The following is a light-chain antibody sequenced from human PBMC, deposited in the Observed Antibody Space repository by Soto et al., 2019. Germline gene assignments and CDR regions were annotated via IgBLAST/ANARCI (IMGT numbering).Light chain of an antibody. V-gene: IGLV1-47*01. CDR1: SSNIGSNY. Sequence: QSVLTQPPSASGTPGQRVTISCYGSSSNIGSNYVYWYQQLPGTAPKLLIYRNNQRPSGVPDRFSGAKSGTSASLAISGLRSEDEADYYCAAWDDSLSGVVFGGGTKLNVL. J-gene: IGLJ2*01. CDR3: AAWDDSLSGVV. CDR2: RNN.